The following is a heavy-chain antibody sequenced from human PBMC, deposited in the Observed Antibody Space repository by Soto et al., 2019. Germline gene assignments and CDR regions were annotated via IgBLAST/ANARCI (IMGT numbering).Heavy chain of an antibody. D-gene: IGHD2-2*01. CDR3: ARGYCISTSCYDGYYYYGMDV. CDR2: ISAYNGNT. CDR1: GYTFTSYG. Sequence: ASVKVSCKASGYTFTSYGISWVRQAPGQGLEWMGWISAYNGNTNYAQKLQGRVTMTTDTSTSTAYMELSSLRSEDTAVYYCARGYCISTSCYDGYYYYGMDVWGQGTTVTVSS. V-gene: IGHV1-18*01. J-gene: IGHJ6*02.